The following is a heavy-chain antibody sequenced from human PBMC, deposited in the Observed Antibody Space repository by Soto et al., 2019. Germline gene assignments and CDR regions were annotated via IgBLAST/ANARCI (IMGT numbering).Heavy chain of an antibody. CDR2: IHYSGST. CDR1: GGSISSYY. Sequence: PSETLSLTCTVSGGSISSYYWGWIRQPPGKGLEWIGYIHYSGSTNHNPSLRSRVTISVDTPKNQFSLKVNSMTAADTAIYYCARGGVAARKGRWFDPWGQGTLGT. V-gene: IGHV4-59*01. J-gene: IGHJ5*02. CDR3: ARGGVAARKGRWFDP. D-gene: IGHD6-25*01.